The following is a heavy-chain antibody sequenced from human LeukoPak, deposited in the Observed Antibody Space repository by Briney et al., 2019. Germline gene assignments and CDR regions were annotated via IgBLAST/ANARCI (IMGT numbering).Heavy chain of an antibody. J-gene: IGHJ6*04. V-gene: IGHV4-39*07. D-gene: IGHD1-1*01. CDR2: IYYSGST. CDR3: ARDRSFNWMDV. CDR1: GGSISSSSYY. Sequence: SETLSLTCTVSGGSISSSSYYWGWGRQPPGKGREWIERIYYSGSTYYNPARKSRVTISVDTAKNQFSLKLSSVTAADTAVYYCARDRSFNWMDVWGKGTTVTVSS.